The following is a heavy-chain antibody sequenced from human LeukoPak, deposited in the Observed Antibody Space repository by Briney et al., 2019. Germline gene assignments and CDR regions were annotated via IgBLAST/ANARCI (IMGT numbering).Heavy chain of an antibody. V-gene: IGHV4-38-2*01. CDR1: GYSISSGYY. CDR2: IYHSGST. D-gene: IGHD3-10*01. Sequence: SEILSLTCAVSGYSISSGYYWGWIRQPPGKGLEWIGSIYHSGSTYYNPSLKSRVTISVDTSKNQFSLKLSSVTAADTAVYYCASTYYYGSGSYYNEGFDYWGQGTLVTVSS. J-gene: IGHJ4*02. CDR3: ASTYYYGSGSYYNEGFDY.